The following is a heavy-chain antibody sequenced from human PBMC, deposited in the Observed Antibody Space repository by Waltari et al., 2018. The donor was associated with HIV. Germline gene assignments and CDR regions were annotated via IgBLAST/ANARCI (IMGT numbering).Heavy chain of an antibody. Sequence: EVRFVESGGGSLMPWGALSLSCTTSDFNLKEAWLGGVSQAPGKRQDCIVLIKSNKDGVSVEDAASLSDIFVISRDDSKTVLSLRLNSVQPHDTGLYFCVTDGPHFCNRLYTWGQGIAVTIS. J-gene: IGHJ4*02. CDR1: DFNLKEAW. V-gene: IGHV3-15*05. D-gene: IGHD2-2*02. CDR3: VTDGPHFCNRLYT. CDR2: IKSNKDGVSV.